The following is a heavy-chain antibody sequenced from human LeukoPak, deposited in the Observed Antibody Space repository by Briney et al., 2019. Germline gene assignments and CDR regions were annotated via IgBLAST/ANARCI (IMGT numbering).Heavy chain of an antibody. D-gene: IGHD3-3*01. CDR2: IYYSGST. CDR3: ASEWRHYFDY. CDR1: GGSISSSSYY. Sequence: SETLSLTCTVSGGSISSSSYYWGWIRQPPGKGLEWIGSIYYSGSTYYNPSLKSRVTISVDTSKNQFSLKLSSVTAADTAVYYCASEWRHYFDYWGQGTLVTVSS. V-gene: IGHV4-39*07. J-gene: IGHJ4*02.